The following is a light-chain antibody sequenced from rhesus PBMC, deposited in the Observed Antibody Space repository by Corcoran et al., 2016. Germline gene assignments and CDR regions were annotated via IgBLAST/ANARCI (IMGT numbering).Light chain of an antibody. J-gene: IGKJ3*01. V-gene: IGKV1-33*02. CDR3: QQGYSTPFA. CDR1: QGLSNA. CDR2: AAS. Sequence: DIQMSQSPSSLSASVGDKVTITCRASQGLSNALAGYQQKPGNVPKLLSYAASSLESGVPSRFSGRRSGTDFTLTLSSLQPEDFATYYCQQGYSTPFAVGPGTKLDIK.